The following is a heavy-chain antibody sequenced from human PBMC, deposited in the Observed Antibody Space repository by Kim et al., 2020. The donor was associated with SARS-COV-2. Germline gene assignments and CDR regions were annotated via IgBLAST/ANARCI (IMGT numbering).Heavy chain of an antibody. Sequence: GESLKISCKGSGYSFTSYWIGWVRQMPGKGLEWMGIIYPGDSDTRYSPSFQGQVTISADKSISTAYLQGSSLKASDTAMYYWARQVCSSTSCCRFDYWGQGTLVTVSS. J-gene: IGHJ4*02. CDR2: IYPGDSDT. CDR3: ARQVCSSTSCCRFDY. CDR1: GYSFTSYW. V-gene: IGHV5-51*01. D-gene: IGHD2-2*01.